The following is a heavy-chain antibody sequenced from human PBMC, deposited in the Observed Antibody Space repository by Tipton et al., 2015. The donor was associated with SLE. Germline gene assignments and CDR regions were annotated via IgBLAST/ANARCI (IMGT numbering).Heavy chain of an antibody. V-gene: IGHV3-30*02. D-gene: IGHD2-21*01. J-gene: IGHJ4*02. CDR1: GFTFSSYG. CDR2: IRFDGTKK. CDR3: AKDRYCGGGTCFASYFDL. Sequence: SLRLSCAASGFTFSSYGMHWVRQAPGKGLEWLSFIRFDGTKKYYADSLKGRFTVSRDNSKNTLSLQLNTLRADNTAIYYCAKDRYCGGGTCFASYFDLWGQGTPVTVSS.